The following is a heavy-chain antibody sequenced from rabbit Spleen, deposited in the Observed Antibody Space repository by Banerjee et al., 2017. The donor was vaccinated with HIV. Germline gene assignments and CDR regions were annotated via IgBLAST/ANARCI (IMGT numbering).Heavy chain of an antibody. CDR1: GFDFSSNY. Sequence: QSLEESGGGLVQPEGSLTLTCTASGFDFSSNYMCWVRQAPGKGLEWIACVDGGSSGKTYYASWAKVRFTISKTSSTTVTLQMTSLTAADSSTYFCARECHDYGDDALWGPGSLVTVS. CDR3: ARECHDYGDDAL. CDR2: VDGGSSGKT. D-gene: IGHD2-1*01. V-gene: IGHV1S40*01. J-gene: IGHJ4*01.